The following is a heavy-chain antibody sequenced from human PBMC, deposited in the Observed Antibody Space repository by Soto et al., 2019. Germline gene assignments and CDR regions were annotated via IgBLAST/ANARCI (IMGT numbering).Heavy chain of an antibody. D-gene: IGHD6-19*01. Sequence: QVQLVECGGGVVQPGRSLRLSCAASGFTFSVYGMHWVRQAPGKGLEWVALVSSDGRIEYYAYSVKGRFTISRDNSKNTLYLQMNSLRVEDTAVYYCAKDGSHLAVACTSPTCYFYGLAVWGQGTTVTVSS. V-gene: IGHV3-30*18. CDR2: VSSDGRIE. J-gene: IGHJ6*02. CDR3: AKDGSHLAVACTSPTCYFYGLAV. CDR1: GFTFSVYG.